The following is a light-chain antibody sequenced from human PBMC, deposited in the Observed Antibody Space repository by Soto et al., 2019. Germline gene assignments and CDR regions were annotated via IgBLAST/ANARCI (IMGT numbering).Light chain of an antibody. V-gene: IGKV3-11*01. CDR2: DAS. J-gene: IGKJ4*01. CDR3: QQRIDWPST. CDR1: QSVSSY. Sequence: EIVLTQSPATLSLSPGERATLSCRASQSVSSYLVWYQQKPGQVPRLLIYDASNRATGIPARFGGSGSGTDFTLTISSLEPEDSAVYYCQQRIDWPSTFGGGTKVEIK.